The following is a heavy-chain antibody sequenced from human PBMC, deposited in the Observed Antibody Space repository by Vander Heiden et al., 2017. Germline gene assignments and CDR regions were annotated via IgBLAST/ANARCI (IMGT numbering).Heavy chain of an antibody. CDR1: GGSISSYY. CDR3: VRVGSGWFDP. J-gene: IGHJ5*02. Sequence: QVQLQESGPGLVKPSETLSLTCTVSGGSISSYYWSWIRQPPGKGLEWIGYIYYSGSTNDNPSLKSRVTISVDTSKIQFSLKMSSVTAADTAVYYGVRVGSGWFDPWGQGTLVTVSS. CDR2: IYYSGST. V-gene: IGHV4-59*01. D-gene: IGHD6-19*01.